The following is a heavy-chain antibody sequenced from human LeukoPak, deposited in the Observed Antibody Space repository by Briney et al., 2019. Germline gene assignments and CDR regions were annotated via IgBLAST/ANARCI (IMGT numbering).Heavy chain of an antibody. CDR2: IKQDGSER. V-gene: IGHV3-7*03. CDR1: GFTFSSYS. J-gene: IGHJ5*02. D-gene: IGHD6-13*01. Sequence: GGSLRLSCAASGFTFSSYSMSWVRQAPGKGLEWLANIKQDGSERSYVDSVKGRLTISRDSAKSSLYLQMNSLRAEGTAVYYCAKDSSSWSGLNRFDPWGQGTLVTVSS. CDR3: AKDSSSWSGLNRFDP.